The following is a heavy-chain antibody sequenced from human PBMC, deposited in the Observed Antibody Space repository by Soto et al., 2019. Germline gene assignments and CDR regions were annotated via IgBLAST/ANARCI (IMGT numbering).Heavy chain of an antibody. CDR1: GFRFSTYA. V-gene: IGHV3-23*01. J-gene: IGHJ4*02. CDR3: AKESLEGAGGHDY. Sequence: QSGGSLRLSCAASGFRFSTYAMNWVRQAPGKGLEWVSVIIGSGSSTSYADSVKGRFTISRDNSKNTLYLQMDSLRVDDTTIYYCAKESLEGAGGHDYWGRGTLVTVSS. CDR2: IIGSGSST. D-gene: IGHD3-10*01.